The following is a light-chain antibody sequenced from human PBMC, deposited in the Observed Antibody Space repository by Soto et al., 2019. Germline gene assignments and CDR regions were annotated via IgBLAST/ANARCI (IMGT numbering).Light chain of an antibody. CDR1: SSDVGGYNS. V-gene: IGLV2-14*01. CDR3: SSYTSSSTLRV. Sequence: QSVLTQPASVSGSPGQSITISCTGTSSDVGGYNSVSWYQQHPGKAPKLIIYEVNYRPVGVSNRFSGSKSGNTASLTISGLQAEDEADYYCSSYTSSSTLRVFGTGTKLTVL. J-gene: IGLJ1*01. CDR2: EVN.